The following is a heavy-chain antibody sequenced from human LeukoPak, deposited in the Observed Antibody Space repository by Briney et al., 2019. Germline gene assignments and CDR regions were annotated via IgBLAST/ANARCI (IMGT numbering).Heavy chain of an antibody. D-gene: IGHD2-15*01. Sequence: SETLSLTCAVYGGSFSGYYWSWIRQPPGKGLEWIGEINHSGSTNYNPSLKSRVTISVDTSKNQFSLKLSSVTAADTAVYYFARVSPYCSGGSCYFDYWGQGTLVTVSS. CDR3: ARVSPYCSGGSCYFDY. CDR2: INHSGST. J-gene: IGHJ4*02. CDR1: GGSFSGYY. V-gene: IGHV4-34*01.